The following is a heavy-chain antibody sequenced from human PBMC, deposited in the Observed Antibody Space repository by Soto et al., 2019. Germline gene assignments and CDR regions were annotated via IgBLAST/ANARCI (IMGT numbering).Heavy chain of an antibody. CDR3: ARKQAGYFYGIDY. D-gene: IGHD3-10*01. Sequence: SETLSLTCTVSGGSITSGGYYWSWIRQHPGKGLEWLGYIYDSGSTFYNPSLKSRITLSVDTSKNQFSLKLSSVTVADTAVYFCARKQAGYFYGIDYWGPGTLATVSS. V-gene: IGHV4-31*03. J-gene: IGHJ4*02. CDR1: GGSITSGGYY. CDR2: IYDSGST.